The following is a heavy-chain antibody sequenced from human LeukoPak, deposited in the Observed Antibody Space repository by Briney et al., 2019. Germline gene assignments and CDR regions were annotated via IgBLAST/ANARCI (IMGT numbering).Heavy chain of an antibody. J-gene: IGHJ4*02. CDR1: GFTFSSYA. Sequence: GGSLRLSCAASGFTFSSYAMSWVRQAPAKGLEWVSAISGSGGSNYYAYSVKGRFTISNNNSKNMLFLQMNSLRAEDTAVYYCADTYQYVDTTMVTIFDYWGQGTLVTVSS. V-gene: IGHV3-23*01. CDR3: ADTYQYVDTTMVTIFDY. CDR2: ISGSGGSN. D-gene: IGHD5-18*01.